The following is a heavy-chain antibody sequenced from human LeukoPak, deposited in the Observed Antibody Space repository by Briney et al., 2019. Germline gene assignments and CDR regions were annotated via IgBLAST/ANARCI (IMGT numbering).Heavy chain of an antibody. J-gene: IGHJ5*02. CDR2: IWYDGSNK. CDR1: GFTFSSSA. D-gene: IGHD6-13*01. CDR3: ARETRYSSSWYGWFDP. Sequence: GRSLRLSCAASGFTFSSSAMHWVRQAPGKGLEWVAVIWYDGSNKYYADSVKGRFTISRDNSKNTLYLQMNSLRAEDTAVYYCARETRYSSSWYGWFDPWGQGTLVTVSS. V-gene: IGHV3-33*08.